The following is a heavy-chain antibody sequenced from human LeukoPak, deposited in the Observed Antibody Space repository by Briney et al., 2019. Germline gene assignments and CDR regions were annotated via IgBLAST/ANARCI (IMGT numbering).Heavy chain of an antibody. CDR1: GYTFTSYY. CDR2: INPSGGST. Sequence: ASVKVSCKASGYTFTSYYMHWVRQAPGQGLEWMGMINPSGGSTSYAQKFQGRVTMTRDTSTSTVYMELSSLRSEDTAMYYCAKAGRSDYFLRWFDPWGQGTLVTVSS. J-gene: IGHJ5*02. D-gene: IGHD3-10*01. V-gene: IGHV1-46*01. CDR3: AKAGRSDYFLRWFDP.